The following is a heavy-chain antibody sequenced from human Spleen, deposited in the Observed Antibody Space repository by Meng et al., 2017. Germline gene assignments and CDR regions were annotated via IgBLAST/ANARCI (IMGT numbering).Heavy chain of an antibody. CDR3: ARGLGGGSSWGPSLDY. D-gene: IGHD6-13*01. CDR2: INLDGTEK. J-gene: IGHJ4*02. Sequence: GESLKISCAASGFTFSLYWMSWVRQAPGKGLEWVANINLDGTEKYYADSVKGRFTISRDNAKNSLYMQMNSLRAEDTAVYYCARGLGGGSSWGPSLDYWGQGTLVTVSS. V-gene: IGHV3-7*01. CDR1: GFTFSLYW.